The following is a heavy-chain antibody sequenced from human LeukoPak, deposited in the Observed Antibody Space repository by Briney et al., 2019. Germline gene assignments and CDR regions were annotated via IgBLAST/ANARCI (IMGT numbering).Heavy chain of an antibody. CDR1: GGSISSYY. D-gene: IGHD3-10*01. Sequence: PSETLSLTCTVSGGSISSYYWSWIRQPAGKGLEWIGRIYTSGSTNYNPSLKSRVTMSVDTSKNQSSLKLSSVTAADTAVYYCARVRHGSGLSLYWFDPWGQGTLVTVSS. CDR2: IYTSGST. CDR3: ARVRHGSGLSLYWFDP. J-gene: IGHJ5*02. V-gene: IGHV4-4*07.